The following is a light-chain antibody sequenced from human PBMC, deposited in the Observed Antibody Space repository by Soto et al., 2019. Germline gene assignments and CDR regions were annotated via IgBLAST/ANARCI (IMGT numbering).Light chain of an antibody. CDR2: GAS. V-gene: IGKV3-20*01. J-gene: IGKJ4*01. CDR1: QSVSSSH. Sequence: EIVLTQSPGTLSLSPGERATLSCRASQSVSSSHLAWYQHKPGQAPRLLIYGASNRATGIPDRFSGSGSGKDLNLTISDMQQDPLGTYYCQQSHVTPLTFGGGTKV. CDR3: QQSHVTPLT.